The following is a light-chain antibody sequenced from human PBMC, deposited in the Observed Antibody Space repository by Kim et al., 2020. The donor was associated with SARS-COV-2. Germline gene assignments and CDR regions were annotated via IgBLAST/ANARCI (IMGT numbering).Light chain of an antibody. CDR2: GAS. CDR3: KQYNNWPLT. CDR1: QSVSSN. V-gene: IGKV3-15*01. Sequence: EIVMTQSPATLSVSPGERATLSCRASQSVSSNLAWYQQKPGQAPRLLIYGASTRATGIPARFSGSGSGTEFTLTISSLQSEDFAVYYCKQYNNWPLTFGGGTKA. J-gene: IGKJ4*01.